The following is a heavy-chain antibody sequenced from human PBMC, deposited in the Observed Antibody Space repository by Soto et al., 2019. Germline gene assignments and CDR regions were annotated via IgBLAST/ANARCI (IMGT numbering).Heavy chain of an antibody. CDR2: ISAYTGKT. V-gene: IGHV1-18*01. D-gene: IGHD4-17*01. Sequence: QVQLVQSGGEVKNPGASVKVSCKALGHLFNSFGISWVRQAPGQGLEWMGWISAYTGKTKYAQNFQGRVTITTDTSMSTAYMELRSLRSDYRAVYYCARRWTTGEVDYWGQGTLVTVSS. J-gene: IGHJ4*02. CDR3: ARRWTTGEVDY. CDR1: GHLFNSFG.